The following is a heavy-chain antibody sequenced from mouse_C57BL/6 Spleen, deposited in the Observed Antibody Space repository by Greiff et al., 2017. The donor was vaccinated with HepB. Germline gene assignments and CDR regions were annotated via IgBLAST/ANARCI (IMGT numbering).Heavy chain of an antibody. V-gene: IGHV1-76*01. CDR2: IYPGSGNT. CDR3: AREGGYDENYFDY. J-gene: IGHJ2*01. D-gene: IGHD2-2*01. Sequence: VQLVESGAELVRPGASVKLSCKASGYTFTDYYINWVKQRPGQGLEWIARIYPGSGNTYYNEKFKGKATLTAEKSSSTAYMQLSSLTSEDSAVYFCAREGGYDENYFDYWGQGTTLTVSS. CDR1: GYTFTDYY.